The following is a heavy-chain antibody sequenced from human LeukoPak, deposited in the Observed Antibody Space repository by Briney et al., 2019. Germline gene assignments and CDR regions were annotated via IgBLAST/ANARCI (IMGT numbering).Heavy chain of an antibody. CDR1: GYTFTGYY. CDR3: ARVVPAAISYYYYGMDV. Sequence: ASVKVSCKASGYTFTGYYMHWVRQAPGQGFEWMGWINPNSGGTNYAQKFQGRVTMTRDTSISTAYMELSRLRSDDTAVYYCARVVPAAISYYYYGMDVWGQGTTVTVSS. V-gene: IGHV1-2*02. J-gene: IGHJ6*02. D-gene: IGHD2-2*01. CDR2: INPNSGGT.